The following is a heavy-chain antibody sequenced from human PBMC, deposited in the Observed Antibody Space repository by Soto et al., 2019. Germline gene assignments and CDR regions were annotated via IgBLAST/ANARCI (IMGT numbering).Heavy chain of an antibody. D-gene: IGHD3-10*01. CDR3: ARLGDRSWFDP. CDR1: GGTFSTYA. Sequence: QVQLVQSGAEVKKPGSSVKVSCRASGGTFSTYAFTWVRQAPGQGLEWLGDIVPMFGTPNYAQGFQGRVTITAEESTSTVYMELNSLTSEDTAVYYCARLGDRSWFDPWGQGTRVTVSS. J-gene: IGHJ5*02. CDR2: IVPMFGTP. V-gene: IGHV1-69*01.